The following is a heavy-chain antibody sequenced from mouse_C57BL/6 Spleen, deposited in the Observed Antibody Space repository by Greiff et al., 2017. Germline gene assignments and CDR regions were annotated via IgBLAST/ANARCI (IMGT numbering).Heavy chain of an antibody. CDR2: IDPETGGT. CDR1: GYTFTDYE. CDR3: TRWGMVTTWFAY. D-gene: IGHD2-3*01. J-gene: IGHJ3*01. V-gene: IGHV1-15*01. Sequence: VQLQQSGAELVRPGASVTLSCKASGYTFTDYEMHWVKQTPVHGLEWIGAIDPETGGTAYNQKFKGKAILTADKSSSTAYMELRSLTSEDSAVYYCTRWGMVTTWFAYWGQGTLVTVSA.